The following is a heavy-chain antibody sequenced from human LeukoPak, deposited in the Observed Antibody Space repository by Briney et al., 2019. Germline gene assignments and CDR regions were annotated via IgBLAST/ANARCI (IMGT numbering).Heavy chain of an antibody. J-gene: IGHJ3*02. D-gene: IGHD3-3*01. CDR3: ARDSSFWRVGHAGAFDI. CDR2: IYDSGST. Sequence: SETLSLTCAVSGGSISSGGYSWSWIRQPPGKGLEWIGYIYDSGSTYYNPSLKSRVTISLDGSKNQFSLKLSSVTAADTAVYYCARDSSFWRVGHAGAFDIWGQGTMVTVSS. CDR1: GGSISSGGYS. V-gene: IGHV4-30-2*01.